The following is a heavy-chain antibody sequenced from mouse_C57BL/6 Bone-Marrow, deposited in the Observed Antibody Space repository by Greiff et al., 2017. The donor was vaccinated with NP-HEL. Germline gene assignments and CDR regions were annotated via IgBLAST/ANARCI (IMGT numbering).Heavy chain of an antibody. V-gene: IGHV1-4*01. CDR3: ARVTTVVADAIDY. CDR1: GYTFTSYR. J-gene: IGHJ4*01. CDR2: INPSSGDT. Sequence: QVQLQQSGAELARPGASVKMSCKASGYTFTSYRMNWVKQRPGQGLEWIGDINPSSGDTKYNQKFKDKATLTADKSSSTAYMQLSSLTSEDSAVYYCARVTTVVADAIDYWGQGTSVTVSS. D-gene: IGHD1-1*01.